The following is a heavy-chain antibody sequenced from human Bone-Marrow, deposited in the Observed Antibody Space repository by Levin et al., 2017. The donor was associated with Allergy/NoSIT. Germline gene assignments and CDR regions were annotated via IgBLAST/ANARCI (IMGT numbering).Heavy chain of an antibody. Sequence: GSLRLSCAASGFTFSSYAINWVRQSPGKGLEWIGEVFHAGTKKYNPSLRSRVTISVDKSKNEFSLTLTAVTAADTAIYYCARGGFPDSGWYGRSDYFGQGILVTVSS. D-gene: IGHD6-19*01. V-gene: IGHV4-34*08. J-gene: IGHJ4*02. CDR1: GFTFSSYA. CDR3: ARGGFPDSGWYGRSDY. CDR2: VFHAGTK.